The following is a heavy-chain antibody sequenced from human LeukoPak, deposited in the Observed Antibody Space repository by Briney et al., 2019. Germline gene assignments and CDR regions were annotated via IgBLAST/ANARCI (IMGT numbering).Heavy chain of an antibody. CDR1: GGTFSSYA. D-gene: IGHD2-2*01. Sequence: SVKVSCKASGGTFSSYAISWVRQAPGQGLELMGGIIPIFGTANYAQKFQGRVTITTDESTSTAYMELSSLRSEDTAVYYCARGYCSSTSCLGFDPWGQGTLVTVSS. CDR2: IIPIFGTA. V-gene: IGHV1-69*05. CDR3: ARGYCSSTSCLGFDP. J-gene: IGHJ5*02.